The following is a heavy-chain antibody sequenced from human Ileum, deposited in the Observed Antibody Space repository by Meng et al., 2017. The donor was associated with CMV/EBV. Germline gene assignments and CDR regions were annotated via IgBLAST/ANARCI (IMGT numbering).Heavy chain of an antibody. V-gene: IGHV2-5*01. J-gene: IGHJ5*02. CDR1: LSTSGVC. CDR2: IYWNDDK. CDR3: ALQTLGYCSSTSCLNWFDP. Sequence: LSTSGVCVGWSRKPPGKALEWLALIYWNDDKRYSPSLKSRLTITKDTSKNQVVLTMTNMDPVDTATYYCALQTLGYCSSTSCLNWFDPWGQGTLVTVSS. D-gene: IGHD2-2*01.